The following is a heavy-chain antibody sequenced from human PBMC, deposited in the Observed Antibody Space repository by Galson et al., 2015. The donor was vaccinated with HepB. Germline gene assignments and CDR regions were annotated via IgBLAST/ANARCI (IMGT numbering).Heavy chain of an antibody. CDR1: GYSFTTNG. V-gene: IGHV1-18*04. CDR2: INTYNGNT. CDR3: ARAYGDYYNWFDP. Sequence: SVKVSCKASGYSFTTNGISWVRHAAGQGLEWMGWINTYNGNTNYAQKFQGRVTMTTDTSTSTAYMELSSLRSEDTAVYYCARAYGDYYNWFDPWGQGTLVTVSS. D-gene: IGHD4-17*01. J-gene: IGHJ5*02.